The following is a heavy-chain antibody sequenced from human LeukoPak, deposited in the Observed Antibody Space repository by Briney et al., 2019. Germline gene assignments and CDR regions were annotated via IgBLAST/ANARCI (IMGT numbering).Heavy chain of an antibody. V-gene: IGHV1-2*02. Sequence: ASVKVSCKASGYTFTGYYMHWVRQAPGQGLEWMGWIDPNSGGTNYAQKFQGRVTMIRDTSISTAYMVLNRLRSDDTAVYYCAREYYYGSGNYYNRIDYWGQGTLVTVSS. J-gene: IGHJ4*02. CDR2: IDPNSGGT. CDR3: AREYYYGSGNYYNRIDY. CDR1: GYTFTGYY. D-gene: IGHD3-10*01.